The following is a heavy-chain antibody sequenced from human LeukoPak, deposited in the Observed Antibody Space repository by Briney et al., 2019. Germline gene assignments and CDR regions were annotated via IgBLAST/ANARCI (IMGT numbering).Heavy chain of an antibody. CDR3: AKRGLYYYYYGMDV. Sequence: QSSETLSLTCTVSGGSVSSGSYYWSWVRQAPGKGLEWVSAISGSGGSTYYADSVKGRFTISRDNSKNTLYLQMNSLRAEDTAVYYCAKRGLYYYYYGMDVWGQGTTVTVSS. J-gene: IGHJ6*02. CDR1: GGSVSSGSYY. D-gene: IGHD3-16*01. CDR2: ISGSGGST. V-gene: IGHV3-23*01.